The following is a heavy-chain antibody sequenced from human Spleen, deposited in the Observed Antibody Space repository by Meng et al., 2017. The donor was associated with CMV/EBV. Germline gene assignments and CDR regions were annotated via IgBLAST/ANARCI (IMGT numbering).Heavy chain of an antibody. Sequence: GESLKISCAASGFTFSSYAMHWVRQAPGKGLEWVAVISYDGSNKYYADSVKGRFTISRDTSKNTLYLQMNSLRGEDTAVYYCAREVSSDYWGQGALVTVSS. J-gene: IGHJ4*02. D-gene: IGHD6-6*01. CDR1: GFTFSSYA. CDR3: AREVSSDY. V-gene: IGHV3-30*14. CDR2: ISYDGSNK.